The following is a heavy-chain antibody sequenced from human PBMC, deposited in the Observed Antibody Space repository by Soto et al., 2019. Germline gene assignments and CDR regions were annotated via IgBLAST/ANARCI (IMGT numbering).Heavy chain of an antibody. CDR3: VRDGTKTLRDWFDP. J-gene: IGHJ5*02. CDR2: IYATGTT. D-gene: IGHD1-1*01. Sequence: TSETLSLTCTVSGASISCFYWSWIRKSAGKGLEWIGRIYATGTTDYNTSLKSRVMMSVDTSKKQFSLKLRSVTAADTAVYYCVRDGTKTLRDWFDPWGQGISVTVSS. V-gene: IGHV4-4*07. CDR1: GASISCFY.